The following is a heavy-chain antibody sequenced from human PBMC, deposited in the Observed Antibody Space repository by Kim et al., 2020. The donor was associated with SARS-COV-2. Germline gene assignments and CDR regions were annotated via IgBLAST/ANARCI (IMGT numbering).Heavy chain of an antibody. CDR3: ARQWSFDY. Sequence: GESLKISCQVSGYSFTAYWIAWVRQMPGKGLEWMGIINPGDSDTRYSPSFQGQVTISVDKSISTAYPQWNSLKASDTAIYYCARQWSFDYWGQGTLVTVSS. CDR2: INPGDSDT. J-gene: IGHJ4*02. D-gene: IGHD3-3*01. V-gene: IGHV5-51*01. CDR1: GYSFTAYW.